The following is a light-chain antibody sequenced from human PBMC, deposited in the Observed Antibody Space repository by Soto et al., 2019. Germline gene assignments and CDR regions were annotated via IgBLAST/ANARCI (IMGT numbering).Light chain of an antibody. Sequence: QSVLTQPPSVSEAPSQRVTISCSGSSSNIGNNAVNWYQQLPGKAPKLLIYYDDLLPSGVSDRFSGSKSGTSASLAISGLQSEDEADYYCAAWDDSLKVLLFGGGTKLTVL. CDR1: SSNIGNNA. CDR2: YDD. CDR3: AAWDDSLKVLL. V-gene: IGLV1-36*01. J-gene: IGLJ3*02.